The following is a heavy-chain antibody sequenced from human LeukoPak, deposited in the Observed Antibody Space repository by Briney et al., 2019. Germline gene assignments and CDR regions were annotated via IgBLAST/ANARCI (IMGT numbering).Heavy chain of an antibody. V-gene: IGHV1-18*04. CDR1: GYTFTGYY. Sequence: GASVKVSCKASGYTFTGYYMHWVRQAPGQGLEWMGWISAYNGNTNYAQKLQGRVTMTTDTSTSTAYMELRSLRSDDTAVYYCARGLSISSGWYSSLYWFDPWGQGTLVTVSS. D-gene: IGHD6-19*01. J-gene: IGHJ5*02. CDR2: ISAYNGNT. CDR3: ARGLSISSGWYSSLYWFDP.